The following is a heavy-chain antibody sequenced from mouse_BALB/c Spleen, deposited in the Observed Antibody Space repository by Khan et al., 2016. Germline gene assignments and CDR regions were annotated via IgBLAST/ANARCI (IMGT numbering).Heavy chain of an antibody. J-gene: IGHJ3*01. CDR2: INPSNGRT. CDR1: GYTFTSYW. V-gene: IGHV1S81*02. CDR3: ARHYGSSYGFAY. D-gene: IGHD1-1*01. Sequence: QVQLQQSGAELVKPGASVKLSCKASGYTFTSYWMHWVKQRPGQGLEWIGEINPSNGRTNYNEKFKSKATLTVDKSSSTAYMQLSSLTSEDSAVYYCARHYGSSYGFAYWGQGTLVTVSA.